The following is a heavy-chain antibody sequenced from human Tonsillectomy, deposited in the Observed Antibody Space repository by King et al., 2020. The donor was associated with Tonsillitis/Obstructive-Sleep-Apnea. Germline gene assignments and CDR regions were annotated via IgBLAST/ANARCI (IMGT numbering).Heavy chain of an antibody. CDR2: IKQDGSEK. J-gene: IGHJ4*02. CDR3: ARTHYQLLISY. D-gene: IGHD2-2*01. CDR1: GFTFSSYW. Sequence: EVQLVESGGGLVQPGGSLRLSCAASGFTFSSYWMSWVRQAPGKGLEWVANIKQDGSEKYYMDSVKGRFTISRDNAKNSLYLQMNSLRAEDTAVYYCARTHYQLLISYWGQGTLVTVSS. V-gene: IGHV3-7*01.